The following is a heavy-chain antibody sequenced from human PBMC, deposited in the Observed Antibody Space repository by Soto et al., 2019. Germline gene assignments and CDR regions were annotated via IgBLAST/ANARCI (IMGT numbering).Heavy chain of an antibody. D-gene: IGHD7-27*01. J-gene: IGHJ6*02. CDR3: ARDGPLGKGIRGGMDV. V-gene: IGHV1-46*01. CDR2: INPSGGST. CDR1: GYTFTSYY. Sequence: QVQLVQSGAEVKKPGASVKVSCKASGYTFTSYYMHWVRQAPGQGLEWMGIINPSGGSTSYAQKFQGRVTMTRDTSTSTVYMELSSLRSEDTAVYYCARDGPLGKGIRGGMDVWGQGTTVTVSS.